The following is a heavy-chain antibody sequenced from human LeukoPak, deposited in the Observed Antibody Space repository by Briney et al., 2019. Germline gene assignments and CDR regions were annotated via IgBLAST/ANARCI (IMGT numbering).Heavy chain of an antibody. CDR1: RFTFRNYC. CDR3: ERGSIFGVVIRGGAVYFDY. D-gene: IGHD3-3*01. Sequence: PGGSLRLSCAASRFTFRNYCMSWVRQAPGQGMDWVGNRKDVGSENDYVYSVKGLFTIFRDNAKNSLYLQMLSLSAEDAAVYYFERGSIFGVVIRGGAVYFDYWGQGTLVTVSS. V-gene: IGHV3-7*01. CDR2: RKDVGSEN. J-gene: IGHJ4*02.